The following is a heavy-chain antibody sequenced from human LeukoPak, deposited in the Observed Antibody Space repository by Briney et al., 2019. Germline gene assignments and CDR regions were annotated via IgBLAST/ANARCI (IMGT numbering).Heavy chain of an antibody. J-gene: IGHJ4*02. V-gene: IGHV3-30*02. CDR1: GFTFSNSG. Sequence: GGSLRLSCAASGFTFSNSGMHWVRQAPGKGLEWVAFIRYDGTNKYYADSVKGRFTISRDNSKNTLFLQMNSLRAEDTAVYYCAKGGGTGYSSSWFSNWGQGTLVTVSS. CDR2: IRYDGTNK. D-gene: IGHD6-13*01. CDR3: AKGGGTGYSSSWFSN.